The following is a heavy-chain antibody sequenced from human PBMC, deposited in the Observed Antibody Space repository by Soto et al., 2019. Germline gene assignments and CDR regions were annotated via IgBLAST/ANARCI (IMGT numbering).Heavy chain of an antibody. CDR3: ARGPFYGSGSLYVP. J-gene: IGHJ5*02. CDR2: IIPILGIA. Sequence: GASVKVSCKASGGTFSSYTISWVRQAPGQGLEWMGRIIPILGIANYAQKFQGRVTITADKSTSTAYMELSSLRSEDTAVYYCARGPFYGSGSLYVPWGQGTLVTVSS. CDR1: GGTFSSYT. V-gene: IGHV1-69*02. D-gene: IGHD3-10*01.